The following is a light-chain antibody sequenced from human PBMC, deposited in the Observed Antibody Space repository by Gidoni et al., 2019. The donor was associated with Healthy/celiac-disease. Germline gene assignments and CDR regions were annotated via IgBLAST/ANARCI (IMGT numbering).Light chain of an antibody. V-gene: IGKV3-20*01. CDR3: QQYKT. CDR2: GAS. CDR1: QSVSSSY. Sequence: EIVLTQSPGTLSLSPGERATLSCRASQSVSSSYLAWYQQKPGQAPRLLIYGASSRATGIPGRFSGSGSGTDFTRTISRLEPEDFAVYYCQQYKTFGQGTKVEIK. J-gene: IGKJ1*01.